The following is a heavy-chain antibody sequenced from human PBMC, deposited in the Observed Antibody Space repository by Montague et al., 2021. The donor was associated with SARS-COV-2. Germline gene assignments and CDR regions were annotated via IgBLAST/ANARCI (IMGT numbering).Heavy chain of an antibody. CDR2: ISSSGSTT. CDR3: AREGFTGKYVEY. CDR1: GFTFSNYE. Sequence: SLRLSCAGSGFTFSNYETNWVRQAPGKGLEWISDISSSGSTTYYIDSVKGRFTISRDNAKNSLYLQMNSLRAEDTAVYYCAREGFTGKYVEYWGQGTLVTVSS. D-gene: IGHD2-8*02. V-gene: IGHV3-48*03. J-gene: IGHJ4*02.